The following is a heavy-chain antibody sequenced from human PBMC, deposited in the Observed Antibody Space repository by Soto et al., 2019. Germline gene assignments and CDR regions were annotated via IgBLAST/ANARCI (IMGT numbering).Heavy chain of an antibody. Sequence: QVQLVQSGAEVKKPGASVKVSCKASGYTFTSYGISWVRQAPGQGLEWMGWISAYNGNTNYAQKLQGRVTMTTDTSTSTAYMELRSLRSDATAVYYCARDSYIAVAGLLPFDYWGQGTLVTVSS. J-gene: IGHJ4*02. D-gene: IGHD6-19*01. CDR2: ISAYNGNT. CDR3: ARDSYIAVAGLLPFDY. CDR1: GYTFTSYG. V-gene: IGHV1-18*01.